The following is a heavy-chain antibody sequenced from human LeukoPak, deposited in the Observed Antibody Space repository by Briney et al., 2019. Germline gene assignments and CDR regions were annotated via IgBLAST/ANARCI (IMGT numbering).Heavy chain of an antibody. Sequence: GGSLRLSCAASGFTVSSNYKSWVRQAPGKGLEWLSVIYNGYYTYYADTVKGRFTISRDNSKNTLYLQMNSLRVEDTAVYYCATSSYGAYFDYWGQGTLVTVSS. D-gene: IGHD4-17*01. CDR1: GFTVSSNY. V-gene: IGHV3-53*01. CDR2: IYNGYYT. J-gene: IGHJ4*02. CDR3: ATSSYGAYFDY.